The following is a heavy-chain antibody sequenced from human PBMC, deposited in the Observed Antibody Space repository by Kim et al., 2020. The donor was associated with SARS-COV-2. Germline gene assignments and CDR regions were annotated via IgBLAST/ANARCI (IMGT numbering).Heavy chain of an antibody. CDR3: ATEGY. J-gene: IGHJ4*02. V-gene: IGHV3-21*01. Sequence: GGSLRLSCAASGSTFSSYSMNWVRQAPGKGLEWVSFISGSSSYIYYADSVRVRFTISRDNAKNSLYLQMNSLRAEDTAVYYCATEGYWGQGTLVTVSS. CDR1: GSTFSSYS. CDR2: ISGSSSYI.